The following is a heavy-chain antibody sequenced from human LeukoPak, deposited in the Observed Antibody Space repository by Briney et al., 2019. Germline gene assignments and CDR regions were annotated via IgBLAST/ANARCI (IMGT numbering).Heavy chain of an antibody. J-gene: IGHJ6*02. Sequence: PGGSLRLSCAASGFTFSSSAMHWVRQAPGKGVESVSTISSNGGSTYYANSVKGRFTISRDNSKNTLYLQMGSLRAEDTAVYYCARRFLFGGIEGMDVWAKGPRSPSP. CDR2: ISSNGGST. D-gene: IGHD6-13*01. CDR3: ARRFLFGGIEGMDV. CDR1: GFTFSSSA. V-gene: IGHV3-64*01.